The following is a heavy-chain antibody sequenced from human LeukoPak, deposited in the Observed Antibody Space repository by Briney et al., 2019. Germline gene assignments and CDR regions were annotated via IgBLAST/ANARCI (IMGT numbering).Heavy chain of an antibody. Sequence: SETLSLTCTVSGGFISSYYWSWIRQPPGKGLEWIGYIYYSGSTNYNPSLKSRVTISVDMSKNQFSLKLSSVTVADTAVYYCASLRGYNGYDPFDYWGQGTLVAVSS. D-gene: IGHD5-12*01. CDR3: ASLRGYNGYDPFDY. CDR2: IYYSGST. CDR1: GGFISSYY. V-gene: IGHV4-59*08. J-gene: IGHJ4*02.